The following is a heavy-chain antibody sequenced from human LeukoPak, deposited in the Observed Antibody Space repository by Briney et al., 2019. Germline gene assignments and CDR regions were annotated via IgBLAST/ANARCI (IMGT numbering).Heavy chain of an antibody. CDR1: GFTFNDYA. V-gene: IGHV3-9*01. CDR3: AKDGAATYYYGMDV. Sequence: PGGSLRLSCAASGFTFNDYAMHWVRQAPGKGLEWVSGISWNSGSIGYADSVKGRFTISRDNAKNSLYLQMNSLRAEDTALYYCAKDGAATYYYGMDVWGQGPTVTVSS. D-gene: IGHD2-15*01. J-gene: IGHJ6*02. CDR2: ISWNSGSI.